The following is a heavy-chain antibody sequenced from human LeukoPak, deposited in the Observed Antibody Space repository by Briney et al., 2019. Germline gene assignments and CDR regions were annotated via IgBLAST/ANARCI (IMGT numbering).Heavy chain of an antibody. CDR2: AYHSGST. V-gene: IGHV4-38-2*02. Sequence: SETLSLTCTVSGYSINNGYFWGWIRQPPGKELEWIGNAYHSGSTYYNPSLKSRVTISVDTSKNQFSLKLSSVTAAETAVYFCARVHSGSYFFDYWGQGTLVTVSS. CDR1: GYSINNGYF. CDR3: ARVHSGSYFFDY. J-gene: IGHJ4*02. D-gene: IGHD1-26*01.